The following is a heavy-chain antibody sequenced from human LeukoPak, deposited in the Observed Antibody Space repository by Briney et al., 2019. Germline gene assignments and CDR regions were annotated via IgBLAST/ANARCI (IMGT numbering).Heavy chain of an antibody. D-gene: IGHD3-22*01. J-gene: IGHJ3*02. CDR2: IYYSGST. CDR1: DGSISSYY. CDR3: ARARTGYYYPDAFDI. V-gene: IGHV4-59*01. Sequence: SETLSLTCTVSDGSISSYYWSWIRQPPGKGLEWIGYIYYSGSTNYNPSLKSRVTISVDTSKNQFSLKLSSVTAADTAVYYCARARTGYYYPDAFDIWGQGTMVTVSS.